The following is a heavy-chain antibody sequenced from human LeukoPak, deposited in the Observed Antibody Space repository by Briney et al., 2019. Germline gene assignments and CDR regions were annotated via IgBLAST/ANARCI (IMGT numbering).Heavy chain of an antibody. CDR2: ITLSSSTI. J-gene: IGHJ4*02. Sequence: GGSLRLSCAASGFTFSRYGMSWVRQAPGKGLQGVSYITLSSSTIYYADSVKGRFTISRDNAKNSLYLQMNSLRAEDTAVYYCAREPSYSSSWYTSCDYWGQGTLVTVSS. V-gene: IGHV3-48*01. D-gene: IGHD6-13*01. CDR1: GFTFSRYG. CDR3: AREPSYSSSWYTSCDY.